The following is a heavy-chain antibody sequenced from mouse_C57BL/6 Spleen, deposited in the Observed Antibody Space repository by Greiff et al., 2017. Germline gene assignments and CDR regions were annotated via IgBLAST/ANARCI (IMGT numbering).Heavy chain of an antibody. CDR2: IYPRSGNT. J-gene: IGHJ4*01. CDR1: GYTFTSYW. V-gene: IGHV1-64*01. D-gene: IGHD1-1*01. Sequence: QVQLQQPGAELVKPGASVKLSCKASGYTFTSYWMHWVKQRPGQGLEWIGEIYPRSGNTYYNEKFKGKATLTADKSSSTAYMELRSLTSEDSAVYFCARWGYYGTLMDYWGQGTSVTVSS. CDR3: ARWGYYGTLMDY.